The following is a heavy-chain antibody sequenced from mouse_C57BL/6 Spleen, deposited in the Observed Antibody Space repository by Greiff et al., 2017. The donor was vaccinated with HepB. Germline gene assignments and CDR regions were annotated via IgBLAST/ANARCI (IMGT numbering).Heavy chain of an antibody. V-gene: IGHV14-4*01. CDR2: IDPENGDT. Sequence: EVQLVESGAELVRPGASVKLSCTASGFNIKDDYMHWVKQRPEQGLEWIGWIDPENGDTEYASKFQGKATITADTSSNTAYLQLSSLTSEDTAVYYCTPLLGPWFAYWGQGTLVTVSA. J-gene: IGHJ3*01. CDR3: TPLLGPWFAY. D-gene: IGHD4-1*01. CDR1: GFNIKDDY.